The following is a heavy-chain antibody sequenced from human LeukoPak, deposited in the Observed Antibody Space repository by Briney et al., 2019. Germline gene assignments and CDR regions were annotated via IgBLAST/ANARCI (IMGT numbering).Heavy chain of an antibody. CDR2: IIPIFGTA. J-gene: IGHJ5*02. CDR3: ARARYNWNDGWFDP. Sequence: SVKVSCKASGGTFSSYAISWGRQAPGQGREWMGGIIPIFGTANYAKKFQGRVTITADKSTSTAYMELSSVRSEDTAVYYCARARYNWNDGWFDPWGQGTLVPVSS. D-gene: IGHD1-1*01. V-gene: IGHV1-69*06. CDR1: GGTFSSYA.